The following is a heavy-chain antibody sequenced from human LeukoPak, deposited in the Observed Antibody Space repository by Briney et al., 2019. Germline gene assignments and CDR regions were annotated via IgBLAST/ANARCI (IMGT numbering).Heavy chain of an antibody. J-gene: IGHJ4*02. CDR3: ARDLDSYGPPRLDY. V-gene: IGHV1-2*02. CDR1: GYTFTSYD. Sequence: ASVKVSCKASGYTFTSYDFNWVRQATGQGLEWMGWINPNSGGTNYAQKFQGRVTMTRDTSISTAYMELSRLRSDDTAVYYCARDLDSYGPPRLDYWGQGTLVTVSS. D-gene: IGHD5-18*01. CDR2: INPNSGGT.